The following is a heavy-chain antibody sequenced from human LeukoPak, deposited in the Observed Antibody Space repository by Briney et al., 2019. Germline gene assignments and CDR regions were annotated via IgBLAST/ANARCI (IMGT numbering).Heavy chain of an antibody. CDR1: GFTFSSYW. CDR2: IQQDGSEK. Sequence: PGGSLRLSCAASGFTFSSYWMSWVRQAPGKGLEWVANIQQDGSEKYYVDSVKGRFTISRDNAKNSLYLQMNSLRAEDTAVYYCAGVGSGWFLDYWGQGPLVTVSS. D-gene: IGHD6-13*01. CDR3: AGVGSGWFLDY. V-gene: IGHV3-7*03. J-gene: IGHJ4*02.